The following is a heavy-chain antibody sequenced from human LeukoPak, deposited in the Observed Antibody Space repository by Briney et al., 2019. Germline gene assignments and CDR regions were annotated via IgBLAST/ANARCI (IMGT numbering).Heavy chain of an antibody. J-gene: IGHJ4*02. V-gene: IGHV3-30-3*01. CDR1: GFTFSSYA. CDR3: ARDRGYSYGYNFDY. Sequence: PGGSLRLSCAASGFTFSSYAMHWVRQAPGKGLEWVAVISYDGSNKYYADSVKGRFTISRDNSKNTLYLQMNSLRAEDTAVYYCARDRGYSYGYNFDYWGQGTLVTVSS. D-gene: IGHD5-18*01. CDR2: ISYDGSNK.